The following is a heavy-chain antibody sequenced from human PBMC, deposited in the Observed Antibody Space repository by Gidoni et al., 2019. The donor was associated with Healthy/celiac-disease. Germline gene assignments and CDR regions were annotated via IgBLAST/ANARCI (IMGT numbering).Heavy chain of an antibody. CDR3: AKGRQQLVVDY. CDR1: GFTFSSYG. CDR2: ISYDGSNK. J-gene: IGHJ4*02. Sequence: QVQLVESGGGVVQPGRSLRLSCAASGFTFSSYGMHWVRQAPGKGLGWVAVISYDGSNKYYADSVKGRFTISRDNSKNTLYLQMNSLRAEDTAVYYCAKGRQQLVVDYWGQGTLVTVSS. D-gene: IGHD6-13*01. V-gene: IGHV3-30*18.